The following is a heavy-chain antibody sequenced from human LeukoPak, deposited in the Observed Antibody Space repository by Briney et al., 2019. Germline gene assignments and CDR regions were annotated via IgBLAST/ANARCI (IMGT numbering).Heavy chain of an antibody. D-gene: IGHD1-26*01. CDR3: ARSGSYGTDY. CDR1: GGSISSGSYY. V-gene: IGHV4-61*02. J-gene: IGHJ4*02. Sequence: SETLSLTCTVSGGSISSGSYYWSWIRQPAGKGLEWIGRIYPSGSTNYNPSLKSRVTISVDTSKNQFSLKLSSVTAADTAVYYCARSGSYGTDYWGQGTLVTVSS. CDR2: IYPSGST.